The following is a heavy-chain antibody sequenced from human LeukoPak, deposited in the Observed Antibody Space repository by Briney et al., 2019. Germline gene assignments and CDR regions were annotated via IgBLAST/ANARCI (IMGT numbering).Heavy chain of an antibody. CDR1: GGSISSSSYY. D-gene: IGHD6-19*01. CDR2: IYYSGST. Sequence: SETLSLTCTVSGGSISSSSYYWGWIRQPPGKGLEWIGSIYYSGSTYYNPSLKSRVTVSVDTSKNQFSLKLSSVTAADTAVYYCASPINIGQWYAFGIWGQGTMVTVSS. J-gene: IGHJ3*02. V-gene: IGHV4-39*01. CDR3: ASPINIGQWYAFGI.